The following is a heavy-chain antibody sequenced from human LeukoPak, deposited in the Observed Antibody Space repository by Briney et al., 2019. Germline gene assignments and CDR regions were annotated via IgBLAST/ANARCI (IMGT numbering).Heavy chain of an antibody. J-gene: IGHJ3*02. Sequence: ASVKVSCKASGYTFTSYDINWVRQAPGQGLEWMGWMNPNSGNTGYAQKFQGRVTMTRNTSISTAYMELSSLRSEDTAVYYCASINYYDSSGYPLLYAFDIWGQGTMVTVSS. CDR2: MNPNSGNT. V-gene: IGHV1-8*01. CDR1: GYTFTSYD. CDR3: ASINYYDSSGYPLLYAFDI. D-gene: IGHD3-22*01.